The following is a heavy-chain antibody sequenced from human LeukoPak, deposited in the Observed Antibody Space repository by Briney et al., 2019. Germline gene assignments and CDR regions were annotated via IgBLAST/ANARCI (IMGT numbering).Heavy chain of an antibody. D-gene: IGHD3-3*01. J-gene: IGHJ5*02. Sequence: PSQTLSLTCTVSGGSISSGGYYWSWIRQHPGKGLEWIGYIYYSGSTNYNPSLKSRVTISVDTSKNQFSLKLSSVTAADTAVYYCARRGSDYDFWSGSLFNWFDPWGQGTLVTVSS. CDR3: ARRGSDYDFWSGSLFNWFDP. CDR2: IYYSGST. V-gene: IGHV4-31*03. CDR1: GGSISSGGYY.